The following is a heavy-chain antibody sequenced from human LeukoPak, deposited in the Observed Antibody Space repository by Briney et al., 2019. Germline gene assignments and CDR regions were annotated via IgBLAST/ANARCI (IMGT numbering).Heavy chain of an antibody. CDR3: ARAIRTTSFDY. CDR2: ISSSSSYV. J-gene: IGHJ4*02. Sequence: GGSLRLSCAASGFTFSSYSMNWVRQAPGKGLEWVSSISSSSSYVYYADSVKGRFTISRDNAKNSLYLQMNSLRAEDTAVYYCARAIRTTSFDYWGQGTLVTVSS. V-gene: IGHV3-21*01. D-gene: IGHD4-17*01. CDR1: GFTFSSYS.